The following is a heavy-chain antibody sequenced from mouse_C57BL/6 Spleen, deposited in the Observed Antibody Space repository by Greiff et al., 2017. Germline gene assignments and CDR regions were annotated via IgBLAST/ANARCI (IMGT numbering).Heavy chain of an antibody. CDR2: IYPGDGDT. Sequence: VKLVESGPELVKPGASVKISCKASGYAFTSSWMNWVKQRPGKGLEWIGRIYPGDGDTNYNGKFKGKATLTVDKSSSTAYMQLSSMPSEGSAVDCCAREDAIYAMDYWGQGTSVTVSS. CDR1: GYAFTSSW. V-gene: IGHV1-82*01. J-gene: IGHJ4*01. CDR3: AREDAIYAMDY.